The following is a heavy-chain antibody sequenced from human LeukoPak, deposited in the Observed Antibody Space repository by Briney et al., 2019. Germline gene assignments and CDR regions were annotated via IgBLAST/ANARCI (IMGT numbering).Heavy chain of an antibody. D-gene: IGHD3-9*01. CDR3: ARLAGLTGHFYYGMDV. V-gene: IGHV4-30-2*02. J-gene: IGHJ6*02. CDR2: IYHSGST. CDR1: GGSISSGSYY. Sequence: SETLSLTCTVSGGSISSGSYYWSWIRQPPGKGLEWIGYIYHSGSTYYNPSLKSRVTISVDRSKNQFSLKLCSVTAADTAVYYCARLAGLTGHFYYGMDVWGQGTTVTVSS.